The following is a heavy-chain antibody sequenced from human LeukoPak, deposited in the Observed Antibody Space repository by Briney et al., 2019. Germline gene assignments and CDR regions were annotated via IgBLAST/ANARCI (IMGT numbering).Heavy chain of an antibody. D-gene: IGHD5-18*01. V-gene: IGHV3-23*01. CDR2: ISGSGGST. Sequence: GGSLRLSCAASGFTFSSYAMSWVRQAPGKGLEWVSAISGSGGSTYYADSVKGRFTISRDNSDNTLYLQMNSLRDEDTAMYYCAKEGTAMASSYFDYWGQGTLITVSS. CDR1: GFTFSSYA. CDR3: AKEGTAMASSYFDY. J-gene: IGHJ4*02.